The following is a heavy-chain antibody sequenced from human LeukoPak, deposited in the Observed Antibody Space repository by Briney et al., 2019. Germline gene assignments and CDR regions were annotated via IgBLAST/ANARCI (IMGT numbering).Heavy chain of an antibody. D-gene: IGHD3-10*01. CDR3: AKHYAS. CDR1: GFRFGSYT. J-gene: IGHJ4*02. V-gene: IGHV3-23*01. CDR2: ISVPGEVT. Sequence: GGSLRLSCVGSGFRFGSYTMSWVRQAPGKGLEWVAGISVPGEVTHYAESVKGRFSISRDNSKNTLFLQMSSLRSEDTAVYYCAKHYASWAQGTQVTVSA.